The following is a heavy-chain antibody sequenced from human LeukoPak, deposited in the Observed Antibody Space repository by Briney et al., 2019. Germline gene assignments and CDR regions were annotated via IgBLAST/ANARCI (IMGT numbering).Heavy chain of an antibody. V-gene: IGHV1-69*04. CDR3: ARDAATRGFDY. J-gene: IGHJ4*02. D-gene: IGHD6-25*01. Sequence: SVKVSCKASGGTFSSYAISWVRQAPGQGLEWMGRIIPILGIANYAQKFQGRVTITADKSTSTAYMELSSLRSEDTAVYYCARDAATRGFDYWGQGTLVTVSS. CDR2: IIPILGIA. CDR1: GGTFSSYA.